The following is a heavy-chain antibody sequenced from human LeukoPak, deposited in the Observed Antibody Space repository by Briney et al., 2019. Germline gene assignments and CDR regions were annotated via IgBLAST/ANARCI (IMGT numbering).Heavy chain of an antibody. D-gene: IGHD7-27*01. J-gene: IGHJ4*02. CDR3: ARGPLTGSMLGDFDY. CDR2: INWNGDST. V-gene: IGHV3-20*04. Sequence: TGGSLRLSCAASGFTFDDYGMSWVRQAPGKGLEWVSGINWNGDSTDYADSVKGRFTISRDNARNSLYVQMNSLRAEDTALYYCARGPLTGSMLGDFDYWGREPWSPSPQ. CDR1: GFTFDDYG.